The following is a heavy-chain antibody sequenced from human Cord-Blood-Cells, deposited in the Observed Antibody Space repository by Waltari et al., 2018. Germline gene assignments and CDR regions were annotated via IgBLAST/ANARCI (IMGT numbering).Heavy chain of an antibody. Sequence: QVQLQESGPGPVQPSETLSITCTVSGYSISSGYYWGWIRQPPGKGLEWIGSIYHSGSTYYNPSLKSRVTISVDTSKNQFSLKLSSVTAADTAVYYCARPLKRDAFDIWGQGTMVTVSS. CDR2: IYHSGST. CDR3: ARPLKRDAFDI. J-gene: IGHJ3*02. V-gene: IGHV4-38-2*02. CDR1: GYSISSGYY.